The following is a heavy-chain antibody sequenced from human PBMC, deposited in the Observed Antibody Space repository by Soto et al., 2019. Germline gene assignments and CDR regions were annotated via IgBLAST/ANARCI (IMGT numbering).Heavy chain of an antibody. CDR1: GGSINNNGYF. V-gene: IGHV4-30-4*01. CDR3: ARGPSGDKVDY. J-gene: IGHJ4*02. Sequence: SETLSLTCTVSGGSINNNGYFWSWIRQPPGSGLEWIGHIYNSGSTYSNPSLKSRLTISVDTSKNQFSLKLSSVTAADTAVYYCARGPSGDKVDYWGQGTTVTVS. D-gene: IGHD1-26*01. CDR2: IYNSGST.